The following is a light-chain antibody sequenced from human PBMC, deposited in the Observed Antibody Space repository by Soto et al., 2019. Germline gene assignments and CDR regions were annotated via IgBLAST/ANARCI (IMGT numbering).Light chain of an antibody. J-gene: IGKJ1*01. Sequence: EIVMTQSPATLSVSPGERATLSCRASQSVSSNLAWYQQKPGQAPRLLIYGASTRATGIPARFSGSGSGTELTLTISSLQSEDFAVHYCQQYNKWPTWTFGKGTKVEIK. CDR1: QSVSSN. CDR2: GAS. V-gene: IGKV3-15*01. CDR3: QQYNKWPTWT.